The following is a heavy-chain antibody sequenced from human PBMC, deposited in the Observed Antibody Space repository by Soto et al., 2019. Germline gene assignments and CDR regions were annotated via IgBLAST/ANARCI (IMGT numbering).Heavy chain of an antibody. CDR1: GGTFSSYT. D-gene: IGHD6-13*01. Sequence: QVPLVQSGAEVKKPGSSVKVSCKASGGTFSSYTISWVRQAPGQGLEWMGRIIPILGIANYAQKFQGRVTITADKSTSTAYMELSSLRSEDTAVYYCARDLGHSSSWYARYFDLWGRGTLVTVSS. J-gene: IGHJ2*01. CDR3: ARDLGHSSSWYARYFDL. CDR2: IIPILGIA. V-gene: IGHV1-69*08.